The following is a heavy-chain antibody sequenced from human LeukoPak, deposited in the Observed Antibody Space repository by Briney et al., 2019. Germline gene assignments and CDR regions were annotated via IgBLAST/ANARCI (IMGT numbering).Heavy chain of an antibody. J-gene: IGHJ4*02. CDR1: GFTFSSYA. CDR3: ARGVGTTGLYFFDY. V-gene: IGHV3-23*01. D-gene: IGHD1-1*01. Sequence: PGGSLRLSCAASGFTFSSYAMSWVRQAPGKGLEWVSAISGSGDNTFYANSVRGRFTISRDNSKNTLFLQMNSLKAEDAALYYCARGVGTTGLYFFDYWGQGTLVTVSS. CDR2: ISGSGDNT.